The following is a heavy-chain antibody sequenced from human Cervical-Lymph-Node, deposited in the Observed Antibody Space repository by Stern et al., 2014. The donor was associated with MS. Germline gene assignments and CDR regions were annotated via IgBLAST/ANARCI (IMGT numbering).Heavy chain of an antibody. CDR1: GYNFSTYW. CDR3: ARRIAGSLDY. V-gene: IGHV5-51*01. Sequence: VQLVESGAEVRKPGESVKISCKASGYNFSTYWIGWVRHMPGKGLEWMGIIYPGDSNIRYSPSFQGQVTISADKSISTAYLQWXXXXASDTAMYYCARRIAGSLDYWGQGTLVTV. CDR2: IYPGDSNI. D-gene: IGHD6-13*01. J-gene: IGHJ4*02.